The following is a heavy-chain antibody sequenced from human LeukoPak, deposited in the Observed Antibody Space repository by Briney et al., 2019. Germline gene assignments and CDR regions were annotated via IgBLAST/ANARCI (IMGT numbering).Heavy chain of an antibody. CDR2: IYTSGST. CDR3: ARDTAMAPDYYFDY. D-gene: IGHD5-18*01. J-gene: IGHJ4*02. V-gene: IGHV4-4*07. CDR1: GGSISSYY. Sequence: SETLSLTCTVSGGSISSYYWSWIRQPAGKGLEWIGRIYTSGSTNYNPSLKSRVTMSVDTSKNQFSLKLSSVTAADTAVYYCARDTAMAPDYYFDYWGQGILVTVSS.